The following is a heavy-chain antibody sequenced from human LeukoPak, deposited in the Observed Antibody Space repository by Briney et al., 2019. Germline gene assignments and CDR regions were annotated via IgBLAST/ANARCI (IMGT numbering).Heavy chain of an antibody. Sequence: GGSLRLSCATSGFTFSNYAMTWIRQAPGKGLEWVSGISANGDNTYYADSVKGRFTISRDNSKNTLCLQMNSLRAEDTAVYYCANYYGSGSYADYWGQGALVTVSS. CDR1: GFTFSNYA. D-gene: IGHD3-10*01. J-gene: IGHJ4*02. CDR3: ANYYGSGSYADY. V-gene: IGHV3-23*01. CDR2: ISANGDNT.